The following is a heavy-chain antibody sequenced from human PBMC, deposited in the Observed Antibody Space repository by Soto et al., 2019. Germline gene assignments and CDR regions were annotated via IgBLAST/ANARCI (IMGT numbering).Heavy chain of an antibody. CDR3: ARVRGYSYGYPFDY. CDR2: IYYSGST. D-gene: IGHD5-18*01. V-gene: IGHV4-59*01. Sequence: SETLSLTCTVSGGSISSYYWSWIRQPPGKGLEWTGYIYYSGSTNYNPSLKSRVTISVDTSKNQFSLKLSSVTAADTAVYYCARVRGYSYGYPFDYWGQGTLVTVSS. CDR1: GGSISSYY. J-gene: IGHJ4*02.